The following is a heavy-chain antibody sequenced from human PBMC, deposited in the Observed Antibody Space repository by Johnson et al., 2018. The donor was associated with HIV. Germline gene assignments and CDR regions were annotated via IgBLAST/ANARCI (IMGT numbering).Heavy chain of an antibody. D-gene: IGHD6-25*01. J-gene: IGHJ3*02. Sequence: VQLVESGGVVVQPGGSLRLSCAASGFTFDDYAMHWVRQAPGNGLEWVSLISWDGGSTYYADSVKGRFTISRDNSKNSLYLQMNSLRTEDTALYYCAKGGVAAAKGAFDIWGQGTMVTVSS. CDR2: ISWDGGST. V-gene: IGHV3-43*01. CDR1: GFTFDDYA. CDR3: AKGGVAAAKGAFDI.